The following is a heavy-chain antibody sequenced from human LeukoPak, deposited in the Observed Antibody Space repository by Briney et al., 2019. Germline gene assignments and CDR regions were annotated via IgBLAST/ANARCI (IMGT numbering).Heavy chain of an antibody. V-gene: IGHV4-59*01. CDR3: ARMVRGVIDAFEI. CDR2: IYYSGTT. D-gene: IGHD3-10*01. CDR1: GGSISSYY. Sequence: SETLSLTCTVSGGSISSYYWSWIRQPPGKGLEWIAYIYYSGTTKYNASPKSRVTMSVDTSKNQFSLKLSSVTAADTAVYYCARMVRGVIDAFEIWGQGTMVIVSS. J-gene: IGHJ3*02.